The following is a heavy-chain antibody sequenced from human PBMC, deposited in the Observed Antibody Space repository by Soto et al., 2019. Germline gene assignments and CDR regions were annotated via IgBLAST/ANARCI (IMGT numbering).Heavy chain of an antibody. D-gene: IGHD6-19*01. J-gene: IGHJ4*01. CDR1: GFTFSSYS. V-gene: IGHV3-48*02. Sequence: EVHLVDSGGGLVQPGESLSLSCAASGFTFSSYSMNWVRQAPGKGLEWLSYISSSGSTIYYADSVRGRFTISRDNAKNSLYLQMNSLRDEDTAVYYCARAEHSSDWGKFDCWGQGTLVTVSS. CDR2: ISSSGSTI. CDR3: ARAEHSSDWGKFDC.